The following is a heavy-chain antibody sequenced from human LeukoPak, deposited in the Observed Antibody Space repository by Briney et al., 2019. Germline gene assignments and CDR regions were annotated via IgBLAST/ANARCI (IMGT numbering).Heavy chain of an antibody. CDR3: ARGGGRVNWFDP. D-gene: IGHD4-23*01. J-gene: IGHJ5*02. CDR2: INPSGGST. V-gene: IGHV1-46*01. CDR1: GYTFTSYY. Sequence: GASVTVSCKASGYTFTSYYMHWVRQAPGQGLEWMGIINPSGGSTSYAQKFQGRVTMTRDMSTSTVYMELSSLRSEDTAVYYCARGGGRVNWFDPWGQGTLVTVSS.